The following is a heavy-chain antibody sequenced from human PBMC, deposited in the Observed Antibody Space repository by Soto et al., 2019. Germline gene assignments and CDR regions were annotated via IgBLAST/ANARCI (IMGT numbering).Heavy chain of an antibody. Sequence: EVQLVESGGGLVTPGGPLTLPFAASGFSFSPPWMNWFRQAPGKGLEWVGLIKSKGGGGTADYAAPVKGRFIISRDDSKNTIYLQMNSLKPEDTALYYCIWQQDFYYGRAVWGQGTTVTVSS. J-gene: IGHJ6*02. CDR1: GFSFSPPW. CDR3: IWQQDFYYGRAV. CDR2: IKSKGGGGTA. D-gene: IGHD6-13*01. V-gene: IGHV3-15*07.